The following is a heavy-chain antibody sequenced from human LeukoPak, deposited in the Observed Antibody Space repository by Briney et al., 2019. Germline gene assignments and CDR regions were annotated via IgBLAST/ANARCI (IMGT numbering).Heavy chain of an antibody. CDR2: INHIGGT. J-gene: IGHJ5*02. V-gene: IGHV4-34*01. CDR3: ARGDGASYDFWSGYYPNWFDP. D-gene: IGHD3-3*01. Sequence: SETLSLTCAVYGGSFSGYYWSWIRQPPGKGLEWIGEINHIGGTNYNPSLKSRVTISVDTSKNQFSLKLSSVTAADTAVYYCARGDGASYDFWSGYYPNWFDPWGQGTVVTVSS. CDR1: GGSFSGYY.